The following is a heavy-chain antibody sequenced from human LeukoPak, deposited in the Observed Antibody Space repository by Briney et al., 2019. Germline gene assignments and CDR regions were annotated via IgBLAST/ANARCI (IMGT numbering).Heavy chain of an antibody. V-gene: IGHV1-2*02. D-gene: IGHD2-2*01. Sequence: GASVKVSCKASGYTFTGYYMHWVRQAPGQGLEWMGWINPNSGGTNYAQKFQGRVTMTRDTSISTAYMELSRLRSDDTAVYYCARGGVPAGTNYYYYYMDVWGKGTTVTVSS. CDR3: ARGGVPAGTNYYYYYMDV. CDR1: GYTFTGYY. CDR2: INPNSGGT. J-gene: IGHJ6*03.